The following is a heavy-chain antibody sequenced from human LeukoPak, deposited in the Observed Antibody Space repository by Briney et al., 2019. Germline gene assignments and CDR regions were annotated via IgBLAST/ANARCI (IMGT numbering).Heavy chain of an antibody. D-gene: IGHD3-10*01. CDR3: ARDSRVRGYGSFDY. V-gene: IGHV4-59*01. CDR1: GGSISSYY. J-gene: IGHJ4*02. Sequence: SETLSLTCTVSGGSISSYYWSWIRQPPGKGLEWIGYIYYSGSTNYNPSLKSRVTISVDTSKNQFSLKLSSVTAADTAVYYCARDSRVRGYGSFDYWGQGTLVTVSS. CDR2: IYYSGST.